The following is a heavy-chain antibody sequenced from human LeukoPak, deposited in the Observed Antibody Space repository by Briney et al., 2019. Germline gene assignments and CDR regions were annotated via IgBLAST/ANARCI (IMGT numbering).Heavy chain of an antibody. D-gene: IGHD3-22*01. CDR3: ARDRYYDSSGYPKSSYFDY. Sequence: GGSLRLSCAASGFTFSSYSMNWVRQAPGKGLEWVSSISSSSSYIYYADSVKGRFTISRDNAKNSLYLQMNSLRAEDTAVYYCARDRYYDSSGYPKSSYFDYWGQGTLVTVSS. CDR2: ISSSSSYI. CDR1: GFTFSSYS. J-gene: IGHJ4*02. V-gene: IGHV3-21*01.